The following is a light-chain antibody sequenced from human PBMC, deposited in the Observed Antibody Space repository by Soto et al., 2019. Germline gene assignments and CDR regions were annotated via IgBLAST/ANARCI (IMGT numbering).Light chain of an antibody. CDR1: QSCRNS. CDR2: DAS. V-gene: IGKV1-5*01. J-gene: IGKJ1*01. CDR3: LCYITYPWT. Sequence: DLQMTQSPSTLSASVGDRVTITCRASQSCRNSLAWYQQKAGKAPTLLIYDASTLQSGVPSRFSGSGSGTEFCLTISSLQPEDFATYYCLCYITYPWTFGQGTKVDIK.